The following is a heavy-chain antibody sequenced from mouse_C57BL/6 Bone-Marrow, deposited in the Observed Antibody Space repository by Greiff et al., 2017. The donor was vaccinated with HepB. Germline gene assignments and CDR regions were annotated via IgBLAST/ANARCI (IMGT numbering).Heavy chain of an antibody. D-gene: IGHD2-5*01. J-gene: IGHJ4*01. CDR2: ISYDGSN. CDR1: GYSITSGYF. V-gene: IGHV3-6*01. Sequence: EVKLMESGPGLVKPSQSLSLTCSVSGYSITSGYFWNWIRQFPGNKLEWMGYISYDGSNNYNPSLKNRISITRDTSKNQFFLKLNSVTTEDTATYYCARDEIYSNYVSYAMDYWGQGTSVTVSS. CDR3: ARDEIYSNYVSYAMDY.